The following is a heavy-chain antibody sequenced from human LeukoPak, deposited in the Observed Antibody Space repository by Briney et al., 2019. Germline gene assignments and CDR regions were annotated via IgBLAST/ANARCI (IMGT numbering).Heavy chain of an antibody. D-gene: IGHD2/OR15-2a*01. CDR3: AKVNRGALDY. V-gene: IGHV3-30*02. CDR1: GFTFSSYG. Sequence: GGPLRLSCAASGFTFSSYGMHWVRQAPGKGLEWGAVFRDDGSNKYYADSVKGRFTISRDNSKNTLYLQMNSLRAEDTAVYYCAKVNRGALDYWGQGTLVTVSS. J-gene: IGHJ4*02. CDR2: FRDDGSNK.